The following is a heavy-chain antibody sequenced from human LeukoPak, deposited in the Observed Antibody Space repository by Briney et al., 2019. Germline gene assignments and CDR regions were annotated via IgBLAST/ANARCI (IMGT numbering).Heavy chain of an antibody. D-gene: IGHD2-15*01. CDR2: IPHTAKT. CDR3: ARNPVLGCTAGSCYSRSVWFDP. Sequence: SETLSLTCAVSGGSISSDDSSWNWIRQPPGEGLEWIGYIPHTAKTYYNPSLKSRVIISVDRSKNQFSLNLNSVTAADTAVYYCARNPVLGCTAGSCYSRSVWFDPWGQGTLVIVSS. V-gene: IGHV4-30-2*01. CDR1: GGSISSDDSS. J-gene: IGHJ5*02.